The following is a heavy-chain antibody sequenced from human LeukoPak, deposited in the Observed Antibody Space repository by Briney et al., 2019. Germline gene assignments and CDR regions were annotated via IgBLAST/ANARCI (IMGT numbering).Heavy chain of an antibody. Sequence: PGRSLRLSCAASGFTFSSYAMHWVRQAPGKGLECVAVISYDGSNKYYADSVKGRFTISRDNSKNTLYLQMNSLRAEDTAVYYCARDFGSSGWHGIDYWGQGTLVTVSS. D-gene: IGHD6-19*01. J-gene: IGHJ4*02. CDR1: GFTFSSYA. CDR3: ARDFGSSGWHGIDY. V-gene: IGHV3-30*04. CDR2: ISYDGSNK.